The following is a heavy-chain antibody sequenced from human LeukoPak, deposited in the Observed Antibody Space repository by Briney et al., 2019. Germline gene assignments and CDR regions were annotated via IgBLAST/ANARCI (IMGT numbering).Heavy chain of an antibody. Sequence: NPSETLSLTCTVSGGSISSYYWSWIRQPPGKGLEWIGYIYYSGSTNYNPSLKSRVTISVDTSKNQFSLKLSSVAAADTAVYYCARDLSGWYRFDYWGQGTLVTVSS. CDR1: GGSISSYY. V-gene: IGHV4-59*01. CDR3: ARDLSGWYRFDY. D-gene: IGHD6-19*01. CDR2: IYYSGST. J-gene: IGHJ4*02.